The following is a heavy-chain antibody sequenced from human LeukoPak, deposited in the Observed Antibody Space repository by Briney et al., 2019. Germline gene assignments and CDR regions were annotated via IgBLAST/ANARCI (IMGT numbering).Heavy chain of an antibody. J-gene: IGHJ4*02. V-gene: IGHV3-7*01. Sequence: GGPLRLSCAASGFTFSSYWMSWGRQAPGKGLEWVANIKQDGSEKYYVDSVKGRFTISRDNAKSSLYLQMNSLRAEDTAVYYCARDGEAYCGGDCYSDYWGQGTLVTVSS. D-gene: IGHD2-21*02. CDR1: GFTFSSYW. CDR3: ARDGEAYCGGDCYSDY. CDR2: IKQDGSEK.